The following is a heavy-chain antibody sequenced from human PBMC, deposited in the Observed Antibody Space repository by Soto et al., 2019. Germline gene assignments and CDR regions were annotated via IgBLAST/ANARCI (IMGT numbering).Heavy chain of an antibody. V-gene: IGHV1-2*02. CDR3: ARERGVLYYYDSSGFGRYFDY. Sequence: GASVKVSCKASGYTFTGYYMHWVRQAPGQGLEWMGWINPNSGGTNYAQKFQGRVTMTRDTSISTAYMELSRPRSDDTAVYYCARERGVLYYYDSSGFGRYFDYWGQGTLVTVSS. D-gene: IGHD3-22*01. CDR2: INPNSGGT. J-gene: IGHJ4*02. CDR1: GYTFTGYY.